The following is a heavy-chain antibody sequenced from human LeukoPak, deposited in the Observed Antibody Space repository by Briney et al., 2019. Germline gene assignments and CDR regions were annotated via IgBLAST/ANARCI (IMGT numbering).Heavy chain of an antibody. CDR3: ARRSGSGSYADY. CDR2: IDPSDSYT. D-gene: IGHD1-26*01. V-gene: IGHV5-10-1*01. J-gene: IGHJ4*02. CDR1: GYGFTSYW. Sequence: GESLKISYKGSGYGFTSYWISWVRQMPGKGLEWMGRIDPSDSYTNYSPSFQGHVTISADKSISTAYLQWSSLKASDTAMYYCARRSGSGSYADYWGQGTLVTVSS.